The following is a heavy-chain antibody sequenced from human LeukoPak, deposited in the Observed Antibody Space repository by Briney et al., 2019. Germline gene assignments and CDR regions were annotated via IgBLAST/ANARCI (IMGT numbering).Heavy chain of an antibody. Sequence: SETLSLTCAVYGGSFSGYYWSWIRQPPGKGLEWIGEINHSGSTNYNPSLKSRVTISVDTSKNQFSLKLSSVTAADTAAYYCARGRRGYSYGYTYYYFDYWGQGTLVTVSS. V-gene: IGHV4-34*01. CDR1: GGSFSGYY. J-gene: IGHJ4*02. D-gene: IGHD5-18*01. CDR3: ARGRRGYSYGYTYYYFDY. CDR2: INHSGST.